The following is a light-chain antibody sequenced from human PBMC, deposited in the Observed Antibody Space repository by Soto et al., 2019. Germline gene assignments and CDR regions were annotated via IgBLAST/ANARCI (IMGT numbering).Light chain of an antibody. CDR3: MQALQTLHT. V-gene: IGKV2-28*01. Sequence: DIVMTQSPLSLPVTPGEPASISCRSSQSLLHSNGYNYLDWYLQKPGQSPQLLIYLGSNRASGVPDRFGGSGSGTDFTLKISRVEAEDVGVYYCMQALQTLHTFGGGTKVEIK. CDR1: QSLLHSNGYNY. J-gene: IGKJ4*01. CDR2: LGS.